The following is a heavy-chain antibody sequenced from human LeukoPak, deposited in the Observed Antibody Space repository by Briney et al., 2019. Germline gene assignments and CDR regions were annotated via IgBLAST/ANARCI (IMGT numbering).Heavy chain of an antibody. CDR1: GVTLSSYS. J-gene: IGHJ4*02. CDR2: ISSSSDYI. CDR3: ARDLSQDGSGSYYPYFDY. D-gene: IGHD3-10*01. V-gene: IGHV3-21*01. Sequence: GGSLRLSCAASGVTLSSYSMNWGRQAPGTGLEWVSFISSSSDYIYYANSVKGRFTISRDNAKNSLYLQMNSLRAEDTAVYYCARDLSQDGSGSYYPYFDYWGQGTLVTVSS.